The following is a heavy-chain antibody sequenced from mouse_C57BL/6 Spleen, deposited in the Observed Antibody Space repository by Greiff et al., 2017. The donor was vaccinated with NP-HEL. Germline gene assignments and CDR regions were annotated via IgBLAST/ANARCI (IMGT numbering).Heavy chain of an antibody. CDR3: AREGNYDAMDY. CDR2: IDPSDSET. J-gene: IGHJ4*01. CDR1: GYTFTSYW. Sequence: VQLQQPGAELVRPGSSVKLSCKASGYTFTSYWMHWVKQRPIQGLEWIGNIDPSDSETHYNQKFKDKATLTVDKSSSTAYMQLSSLTSEDSAVYYCAREGNYDAMDYWGQGTSVTVSS. D-gene: IGHD2-1*01. V-gene: IGHV1-52*01.